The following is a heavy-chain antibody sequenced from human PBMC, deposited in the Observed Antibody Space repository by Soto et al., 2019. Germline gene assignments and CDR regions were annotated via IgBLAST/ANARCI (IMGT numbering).Heavy chain of an antibody. CDR2: IWSDGTNK. J-gene: IGHJ4*02. D-gene: IGHD3-9*01. CDR1: GFTFSTYG. Sequence: ESVGGVVQPGRSLRLSCAASGFTFSTYGMHWFRQAPGKGLEWVALIWSDGTNKYYADSVKGRFTISRDNSKNTLYLQMNSLRDEDTAVYYCVRVFDTYSFDSWGQGILVTVSS. CDR3: VRVFDTYSFDS. V-gene: IGHV3-33*01.